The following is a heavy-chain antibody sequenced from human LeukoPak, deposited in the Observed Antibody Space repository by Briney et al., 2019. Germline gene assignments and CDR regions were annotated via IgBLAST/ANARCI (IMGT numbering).Heavy chain of an antibody. CDR3: ARDPGYYFDY. D-gene: IGHD3-10*01. Sequence: ASVKVSCKASGGTFSSYAISWVRQAPGQELEWMGGIIPIFGTANYAQKFQGRVTITADESTSTAYMELSSLRSEDTAVYYCARDPGYYFDYWGQGTLVTVSS. CDR2: IIPIFGTA. J-gene: IGHJ4*02. V-gene: IGHV1-69*13. CDR1: GGTFSSYA.